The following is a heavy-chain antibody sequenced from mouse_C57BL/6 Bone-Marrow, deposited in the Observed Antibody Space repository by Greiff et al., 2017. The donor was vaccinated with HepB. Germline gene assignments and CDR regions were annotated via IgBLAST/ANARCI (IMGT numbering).Heavy chain of an antibody. CDR1: GYTFTSYW. D-gene: IGHD4-1*01. CDR3: ASPQTGTKGYYAMDY. Sequence: QVQLQQSGAELVKPGASVKLSCKASGYTFTSYWMHWVKQRPGRGLEWIGRIDPNSGGTKYNEKFKSKATLTVDKPSSTAYMQLSSLTSEDSAVYYCASPQTGTKGYYAMDYWGQGTSVTVSS. CDR2: IDPNSGGT. V-gene: IGHV1-72*01. J-gene: IGHJ4*01.